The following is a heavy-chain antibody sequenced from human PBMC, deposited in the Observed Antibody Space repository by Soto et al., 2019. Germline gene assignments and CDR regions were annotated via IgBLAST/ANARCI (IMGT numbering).Heavy chain of an antibody. CDR2: IYYSGST. D-gene: IGHD3-16*02. V-gene: IGHV4-59*01. CDR3: ARDKRGITFGGVIVIRDDDAFDI. J-gene: IGHJ3*02. Sequence: SETLSLTCTVSGGSISSYYWSWIRQPPGKGLEWIGYIYYSGSTNYNPSLKSRVTISVDTSKNQFSLKLSSVTAADTAVYYCARDKRGITFGGVIVIRDDDAFDIWGQGTMVTVS. CDR1: GGSISSYY.